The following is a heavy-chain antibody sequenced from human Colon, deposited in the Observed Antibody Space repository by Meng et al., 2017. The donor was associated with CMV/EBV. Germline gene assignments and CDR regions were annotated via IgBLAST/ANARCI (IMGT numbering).Heavy chain of an antibody. D-gene: IGHD6-19*01. CDR1: GDAISSRSYD. CDR2: IYPSGTT. Sequence: CTVSGDAISSRSYDWGWIRQTPGKGLEWIGSIYPSGTTYYSPSLTSRITITLDTSKRQLSLKLTSLTVAETAVYYCAGGRVAGAFDSWGQGSLVTVSS. J-gene: IGHJ4*02. CDR3: AGGRVAGAFDS. V-gene: IGHV4-39*07.